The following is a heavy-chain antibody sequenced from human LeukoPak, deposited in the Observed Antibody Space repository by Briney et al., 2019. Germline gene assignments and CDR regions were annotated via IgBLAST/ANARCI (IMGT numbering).Heavy chain of an antibody. V-gene: IGHV5-51*01. Sequence: GESLKISCKASGYSFTSYWIGWVRQMPGKGLEWMGIIYPGDSDTRYSPSFQGQVTISADKSISTAYLQWSSLKASDTAMYYRARHNYDILTGYYIWGQGTLVTVSS. D-gene: IGHD3-9*01. J-gene: IGHJ4*02. CDR1: GYSFTSYW. CDR3: ARHNYDILTGYYI. CDR2: IYPGDSDT.